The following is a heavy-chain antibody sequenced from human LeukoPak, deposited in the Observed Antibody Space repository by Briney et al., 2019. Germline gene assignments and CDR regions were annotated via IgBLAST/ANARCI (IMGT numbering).Heavy chain of an antibody. CDR1: GSTFSSYG. Sequence: PGGTLRLSCAASGSTFSSYGMSWVRQAPGKGLEWVSAISGSGGSTYYADSVKGRFTISRDNSKNTLYLQMNSLRAEDTAVYYCAKDLRRDGYQNFDYWGQGTLVTVSS. CDR3: AKDLRRDGYQNFDY. D-gene: IGHD5-24*01. V-gene: IGHV3-23*01. J-gene: IGHJ4*02. CDR2: ISGSGGST.